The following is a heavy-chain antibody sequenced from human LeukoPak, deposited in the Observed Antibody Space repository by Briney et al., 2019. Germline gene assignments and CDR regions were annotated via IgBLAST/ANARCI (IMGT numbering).Heavy chain of an antibody. CDR2: IYPGDTDT. CDR1: GYSFTNYW. CDR3: ARAMTTVTKDFDY. Sequence: GESLKISCKGSGYSFTNYWIDWLRQMPGKGLEWMGIIYPGDTDTRYSPSFQGQVTISADKSISTAYLQWSSLKASDTAMYYCARAMTTVTKDFDYWGQGTLVTVSS. J-gene: IGHJ4*02. V-gene: IGHV5-51*01. D-gene: IGHD4-17*01.